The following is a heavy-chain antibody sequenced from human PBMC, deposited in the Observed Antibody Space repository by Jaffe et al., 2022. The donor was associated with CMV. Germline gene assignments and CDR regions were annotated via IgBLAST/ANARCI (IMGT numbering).Heavy chain of an antibody. CDR3: ARGGLEFDYDSSGYYSPIYGMDV. J-gene: IGHJ6*02. CDR2: INPNSGGT. Sequence: QVQLVQSGAEVKKPGASVKVSCKASGYTFTGYYMHWVRQAPGQGLEWMGWINPNSGGTNYAQKFQGRVTMTRDTSISTAYMELSRLRSDDTAVYYCARGGLEFDYDSSGYYSPIYGMDVWGQGTTVTVSS. V-gene: IGHV1-2*02. D-gene: IGHD3-22*01. CDR1: GYTFTGYY.